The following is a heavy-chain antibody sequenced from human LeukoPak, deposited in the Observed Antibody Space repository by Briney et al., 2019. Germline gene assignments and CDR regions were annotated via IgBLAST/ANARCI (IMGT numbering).Heavy chain of an antibody. J-gene: IGHJ4*02. Sequence: PGGSLRLSCAAPGFAFSNYWMTWVRQAPGKGLQWVANIKPDGTEKNYVDSVKGRFTISRDNAKNSVYLQLNSLRVDDTALYYCARTPLTQLEPDYFDSWGQGTLVSVS. CDR1: GFAFSNYW. CDR2: IKPDGTEK. D-gene: IGHD1-1*01. CDR3: ARTPLTQLEPDYFDS. V-gene: IGHV3-7*01.